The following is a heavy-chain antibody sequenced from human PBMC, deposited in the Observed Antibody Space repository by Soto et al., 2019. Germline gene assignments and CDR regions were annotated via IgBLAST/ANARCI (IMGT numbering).Heavy chain of an antibody. J-gene: IGHJ4*02. V-gene: IGHV3-21*01. Sequence: EVQLVESGGGLVKPGGSLRLSCAASGFTFSSYSMNWVRQAPGKGLEWVSSINSSSSYIYYADSVKGRFTISRDNAKNSLYLQMNSLRAEDTAVYYCARDRDSLGSSFDYWGQGTLVTVSS. CDR2: INSSSSYI. CDR1: GFTFSSYS. CDR3: ARDRDSLGSSFDY. D-gene: IGHD6-6*01.